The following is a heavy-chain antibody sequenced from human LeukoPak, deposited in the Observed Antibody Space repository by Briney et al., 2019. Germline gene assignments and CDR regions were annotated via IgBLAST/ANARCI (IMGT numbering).Heavy chain of an antibody. J-gene: IGHJ4*02. D-gene: IGHD6-13*01. CDR2: IDSGGGNT. Sequence: PGGSLRLSCAASGFTSSSFAMTWVRQAPGKGLEWVSSIDSGGGNTYYADSVKGRFTISRDNSKNTLYLQMNSLRAEDTAVYYCVRGIAGSDYWGQGTLVTVSS. CDR1: GFTSSSFA. CDR3: VRGIAGSDY. V-gene: IGHV3-23*01.